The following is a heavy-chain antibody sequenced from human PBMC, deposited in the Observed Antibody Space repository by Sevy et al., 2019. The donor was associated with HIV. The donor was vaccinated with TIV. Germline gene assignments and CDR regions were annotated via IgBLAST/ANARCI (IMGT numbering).Heavy chain of an antibody. V-gene: IGHV3-11*06. J-gene: IGHJ6*02. CDR1: GFTFSDYY. D-gene: IGHD6-13*01. Sequence: GGSLGLSCAASGFTFSDYYMSWIRQAPGKGLEWVSYISSSSSYTNYADSVKGRFTISRDNAKNSLYLQMNSLRAEDTAVYYCARDREVVGIAAAGDYYYYYGMDVWGQGTTVTVSS. CDR2: ISSSSSYT. CDR3: ARDREVVGIAAAGDYYYYYGMDV.